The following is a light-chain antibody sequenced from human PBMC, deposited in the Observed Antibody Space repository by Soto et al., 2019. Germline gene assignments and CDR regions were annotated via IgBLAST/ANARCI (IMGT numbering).Light chain of an antibody. CDR2: AAS. CDR3: KKYDSAPWT. Sequence: DIQMTQSPSSLSASVRDRVTITCRASQGISNYLAWYQQKPGKVPKLLIYAASTLQSGVPSRFSGSGSGTDFTLTISSLQPEDVATYYCKKYDSAPWTFGQGTMVEIK. V-gene: IGKV1-27*01. J-gene: IGKJ1*01. CDR1: QGISNY.